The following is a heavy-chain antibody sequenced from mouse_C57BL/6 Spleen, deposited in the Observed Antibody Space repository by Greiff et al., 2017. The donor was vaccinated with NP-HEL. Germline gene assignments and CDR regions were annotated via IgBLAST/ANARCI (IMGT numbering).Heavy chain of an antibody. V-gene: IGHV1-64*01. CDR2: IHPNSGST. D-gene: IGHD4-1*01. J-gene: IGHJ4*01. CDR3: ARCLGPYYAMDY. CDR1: GYTFTSYW. Sequence: QVQLQQPGAELVKPGASVKLSCKASGYTFTSYWMHWVKQRPGQGLEWIGMIHPNSGSTKYNEKFKSKATLTVDKSSSTAYMQLSSLTSEDSAVYYCARCLGPYYAMDYWGQGTSVTVSS.